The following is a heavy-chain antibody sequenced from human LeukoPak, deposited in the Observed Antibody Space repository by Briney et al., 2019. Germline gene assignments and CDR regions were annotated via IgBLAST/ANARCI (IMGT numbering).Heavy chain of an antibody. D-gene: IGHD2-15*01. V-gene: IGHV3-7*01. CDR2: IKQDGSEE. Sequence: GGSLRLSCAASGFSISTYWMTWVREAPGKGLEWVANIKQDGSEEYYVDSVKGRFTVSRDNAKNSLYLQMNSLRAEDTAVYYCASWVGRDYWGQGTLVTVSS. J-gene: IGHJ4*02. CDR1: GFSISTYW. CDR3: ASWVGRDY.